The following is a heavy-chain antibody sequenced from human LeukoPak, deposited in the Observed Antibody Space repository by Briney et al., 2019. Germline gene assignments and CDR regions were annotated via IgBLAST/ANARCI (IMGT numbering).Heavy chain of an antibody. J-gene: IGHJ4*02. Sequence: GGSLRLSCAASGFTVSSNYMSWVRQAPGKGLEWVSVIYSGGSTYYADSVKGRFTISRDNSKNTLYLQMNSLRAEDTAVYYCASPLGLGIAASVGYWGQGTLVTVSS. V-gene: IGHV3-66*02. CDR1: GFTVSSNY. CDR2: IYSGGST. D-gene: IGHD6-25*01. CDR3: ASPLGLGIAASVGY.